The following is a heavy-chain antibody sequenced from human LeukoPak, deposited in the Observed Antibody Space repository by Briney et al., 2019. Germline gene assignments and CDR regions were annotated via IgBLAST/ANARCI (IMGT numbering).Heavy chain of an antibody. J-gene: IGHJ4*02. D-gene: IGHD1-26*01. CDR1: GGSISSYY. V-gene: IGHV4-39*01. CDR2: IYYSGST. Sequence: PSETLSLTCTVSGGSISSYYWGWIRQPPGKGLEWIGSIYYSGSTYYNPSLKSRVTISVDTSKNQFSLKLSSVTAADTAVYYCARHSGSYYLFDYWGQGTLVTVSS. CDR3: ARHSGSYYLFDY.